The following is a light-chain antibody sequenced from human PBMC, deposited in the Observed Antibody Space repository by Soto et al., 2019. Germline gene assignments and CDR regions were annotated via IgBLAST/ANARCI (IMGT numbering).Light chain of an antibody. CDR2: ASS. V-gene: IGKV1-27*01. CDR1: DTISVY. J-gene: IGKJ3*01. CDR3: QKYNTAPFT. Sequence: DIQMTQSPPSLTASVGDRVTIACRASDTISVYLAWYQHKPGKVPERLIYASSILQSGVPSRFSGSRSDTEFTLTISSLQPEDVGTYYCQKYNTAPFTFGPGTKVDIK.